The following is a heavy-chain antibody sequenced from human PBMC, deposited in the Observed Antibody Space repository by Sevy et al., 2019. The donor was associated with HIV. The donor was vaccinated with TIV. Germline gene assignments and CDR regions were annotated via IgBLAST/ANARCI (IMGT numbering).Heavy chain of an antibody. D-gene: IGHD2-2*01. CDR1: GFTFSNYW. V-gene: IGHV3-7*03. Sequence: GESLKISRAASGFTFSNYWMSWVRQAPGKGLEWVANIKEDGSENYYVDSVKGRFTISRDNAKNSLYLQMNSLRAEDTAVYYCARVGGCSSTSCFAYWFDPWGQGTLVTVSS. CDR3: ARVGGCSSTSCFAYWFDP. J-gene: IGHJ5*02. CDR2: IKEDGSEN.